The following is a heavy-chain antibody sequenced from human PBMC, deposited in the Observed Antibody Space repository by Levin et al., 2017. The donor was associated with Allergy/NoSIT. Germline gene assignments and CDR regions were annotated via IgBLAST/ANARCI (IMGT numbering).Heavy chain of an antibody. CDR3: AREASSGITMIVVVIPDAFDI. CDR2: IKQDGSEK. V-gene: IGHV3-7*01. D-gene: IGHD3-22*01. J-gene: IGHJ3*02. Sequence: SCAASGFTFSSYWMSWVRQAPGKGLEWVANIKQDGSEKYYVDSVKGRFTISRDNAKNSLYLQMNSLRAEDTAVYYCAREASSGITMIVVVIPDAFDIWGQGTMVTVSS. CDR1: GFTFSSYW.